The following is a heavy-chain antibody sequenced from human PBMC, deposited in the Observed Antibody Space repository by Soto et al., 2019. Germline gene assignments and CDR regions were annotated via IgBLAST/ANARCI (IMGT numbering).Heavy chain of an antibody. CDR2: INHSGNT. V-gene: IGHV4-34*01. CDR1: GASLSDNY. Sequence: SETLSLTCAVYGASLSDNYCNWLRQPPGKGLKWIGEINHSGNTNYNPSLRSRVTISIDTSKNQLSLNLRSVSAADTAVYYCERGRGEFDAWGQGTPVTVSS. D-gene: IGHD2-21*01. J-gene: IGHJ5*02. CDR3: ERGRGEFDA.